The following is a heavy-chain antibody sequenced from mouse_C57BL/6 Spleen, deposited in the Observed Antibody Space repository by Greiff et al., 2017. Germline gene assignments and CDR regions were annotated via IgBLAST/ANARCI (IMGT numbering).Heavy chain of an antibody. J-gene: IGHJ3*01. V-gene: IGHV1-15*01. CDR2: IDPETGGT. D-gene: IGHD2-5*01. CDR1: GYTFTDYE. Sequence: VQLKESGAELVRPGASVTLSCKASGYTFTDYEMHWVKQTPGHGLEWIGAIDPETGGTAYNQKFKGKDILTADKSSSTAYMELLSLTSEDSAVYYGTRGIYSNYVYWGQGTLVTVSA. CDR3: TRGIYSNYVY.